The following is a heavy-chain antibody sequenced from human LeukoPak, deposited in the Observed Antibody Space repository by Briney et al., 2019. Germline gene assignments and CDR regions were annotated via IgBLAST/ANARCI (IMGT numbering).Heavy chain of an antibody. CDR1: GGTFSSYA. D-gene: IGHD3-22*01. CDR3: ARGWYYDSSGYYYEALAAFDY. J-gene: IGHJ4*02. V-gene: IGHV1-69*05. Sequence: SVKVSCKASGGTFSSYAISWVRQAPGQGLEWRGGIIPIFGTANYAQKFQGRVTITTDESTSPAYMELSSLRSEDTAVYYCARGWYYDSSGYYYEALAAFDYWGQGTLVTVSS. CDR2: IIPIFGTA.